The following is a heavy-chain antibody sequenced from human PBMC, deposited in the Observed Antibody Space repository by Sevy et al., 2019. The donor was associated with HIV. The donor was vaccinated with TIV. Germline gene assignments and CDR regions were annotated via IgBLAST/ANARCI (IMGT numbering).Heavy chain of an antibody. CDR3: ARTEGYFFDY. Sequence: SETLSLTCTVSGGSISSGGYYWSWIRQLPGKGLEWIGYSYYSGTTYYSESLKSRLTISVDTSKNQFSLKMSSVTAADTVVYYCARTEGYFFDYWGQGTLVTVSS. J-gene: IGHJ4*02. CDR1: GGSISSGGYY. V-gene: IGHV4-31*03. CDR2: SYYSGTT.